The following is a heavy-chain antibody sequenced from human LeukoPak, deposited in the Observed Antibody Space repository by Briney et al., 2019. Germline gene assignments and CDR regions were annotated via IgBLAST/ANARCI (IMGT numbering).Heavy chain of an antibody. D-gene: IGHD3-16*02. CDR3: ARVYGDYVWGSYRTPSNWFDP. J-gene: IGHJ5*02. Sequence: SETLSLTCAVSGGSISSNNWWTWVRQPPGKGLECIGDIYHSGRTNYNPSLKSRVTISMDKSKNQFSLKLYSVTAADTAVYYCARVYGDYVWGSYRTPSNWFDPWGQGTLVTVSS. V-gene: IGHV4-4*02. CDR2: IYHSGRT. CDR1: GGSISSNNW.